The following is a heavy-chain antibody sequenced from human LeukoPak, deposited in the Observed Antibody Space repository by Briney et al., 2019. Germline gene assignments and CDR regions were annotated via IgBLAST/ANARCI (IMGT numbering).Heavy chain of an antibody. V-gene: IGHV4-39*07. CDR3: AGYQVGATPFDY. CDR2: INHSGST. CDR1: GGSIRSSYYY. D-gene: IGHD1-26*01. Sequence: SETLSLTCTVSGGSIRSSYYYWGWIRQPPGKGLEWIGEINHSGSTNYNPSLKSRVTISVDTSKNQFSLKLSSVTAADTAVHYCAGYQVGATPFDYWGQGTLVAVSS. J-gene: IGHJ4*02.